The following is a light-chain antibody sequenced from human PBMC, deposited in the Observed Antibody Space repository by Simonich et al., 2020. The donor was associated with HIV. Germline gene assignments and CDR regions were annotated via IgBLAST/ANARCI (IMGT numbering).Light chain of an antibody. Sequence: QSALTQPASVSGSPGQSITISCTGTSSDIGGYNYVSWYQRHPGKAPKLLIYDVTTRPSGVSNRFSGSKSGNTASLTISGLQAEDEGDYYCSSYKRSSTHVVFGGGTKLTV. CDR3: SSYKRSSTHVV. J-gene: IGLJ2*01. CDR2: DVT. V-gene: IGLV2-14*03. CDR1: SSDIGGYNY.